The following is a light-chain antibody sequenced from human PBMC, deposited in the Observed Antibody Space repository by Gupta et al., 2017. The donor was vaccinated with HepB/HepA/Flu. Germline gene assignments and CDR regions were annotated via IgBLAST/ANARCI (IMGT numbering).Light chain of an antibody. CDR2: ENN. Sequence: QSVLTQPPSVSAAPGQKVTISCSGSSSNIGNNYVSWYQQLPGTAPKLLIYENNKRRSGIPDRFSGSESGTSATLGITGLQTGDEADYYCGTWDSSLSANWVFGGGTKLTVL. J-gene: IGLJ3*02. V-gene: IGLV1-51*02. CDR3: GTWDSSLSANWV. CDR1: SSNIGNNY.